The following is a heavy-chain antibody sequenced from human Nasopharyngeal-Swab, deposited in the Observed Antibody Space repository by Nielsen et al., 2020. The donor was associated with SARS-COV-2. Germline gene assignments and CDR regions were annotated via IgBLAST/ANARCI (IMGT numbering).Heavy chain of an antibody. Sequence: GASLKISCAASGFTFSSYGMHWVRQAPGKGLEWVAVIWYDGSNKYYADSVKGRFTISRDNSKNTLYLQMNSLRAEDTAVYYCARDLGVYAILHYMDVWGKGTTVTVSS. V-gene: IGHV3-33*01. J-gene: IGHJ6*03. D-gene: IGHD2-8*02. CDR2: IWYDGSNK. CDR1: GFTFSSYG. CDR3: ARDLGVYAILHYMDV.